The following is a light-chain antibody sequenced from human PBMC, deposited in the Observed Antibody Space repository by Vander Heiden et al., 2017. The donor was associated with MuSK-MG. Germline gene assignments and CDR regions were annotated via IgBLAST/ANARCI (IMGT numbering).Light chain of an antibody. CDR2: AAS. J-gene: IGKJ5*01. V-gene: IGKV1-39*01. Sequence: DIQMTQSPSSLSASVGDRVTITCRASQSISNYLNWYQQKPGKAPKLLIYAASSLQSGVPSRFSGSVSGTDFTLTISSLQPEDFATYYCQHSYSTPSTFGQGTQLEIK. CDR3: QHSYSTPST. CDR1: QSISNY.